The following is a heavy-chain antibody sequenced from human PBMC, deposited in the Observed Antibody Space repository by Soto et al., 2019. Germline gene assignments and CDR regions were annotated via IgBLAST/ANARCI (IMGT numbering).Heavy chain of an antibody. V-gene: IGHV5-10-1*01. Sequence: GESLKISCKTSGYSFTNYWISWVRQMPGKRLEWMGEIDPRDSRTNYSPSFQGHVTLSTDNSNSTAYLQWSGLRAWTTPLYNCGKLNGSSFFMAVGGKGTTVPFSS. CDR3: GKLNGSSFFMAV. D-gene: IGHD2-8*01. CDR1: GYSFTNYW. J-gene: IGHJ6*04. CDR2: IDPRDSRT.